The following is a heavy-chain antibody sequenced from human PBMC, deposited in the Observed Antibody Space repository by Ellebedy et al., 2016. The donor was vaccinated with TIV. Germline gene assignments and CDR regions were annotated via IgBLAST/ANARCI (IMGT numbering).Heavy chain of an antibody. Sequence: ASVKVSXXASGYTFTSYDINWVRQATGQGLEWMGWMNPNSGNTGYAQKFQGRVTMTRNTSISTAYMELSSLRSEDTAVYYCAAVVVPAAGQIIDYWGQGTLVTVSS. CDR3: AAVVVPAAGQIIDY. CDR1: GYTFTSYD. V-gene: IGHV1-8*01. CDR2: MNPNSGNT. D-gene: IGHD2-2*01. J-gene: IGHJ4*02.